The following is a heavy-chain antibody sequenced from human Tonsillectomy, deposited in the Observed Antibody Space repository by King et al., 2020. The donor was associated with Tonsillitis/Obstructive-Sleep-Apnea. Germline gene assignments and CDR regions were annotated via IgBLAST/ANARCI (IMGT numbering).Heavy chain of an antibody. CDR1: GFTFSNYA. CDR3: AKELYYDFWSGYYVDDAFDS. CDR2: ISGSGGST. V-gene: IGHV3-23*04. D-gene: IGHD3-3*01. J-gene: IGHJ3*02. Sequence: VQLVESGGGLVQPGGSLRLSCAASGFTFSNYAMNWVRQAPGKGLEWGSGISGSGGSTFYADSVKDRFTINRDISKNTLYLHMKSLRADDTAVYYCAKELYYDFWSGYYVDDAFDSWGQGTMVTVSS.